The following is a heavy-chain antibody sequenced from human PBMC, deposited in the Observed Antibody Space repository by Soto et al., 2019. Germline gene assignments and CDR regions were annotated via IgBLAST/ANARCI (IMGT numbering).Heavy chain of an antibody. V-gene: IGHV3-23*01. CDR1: GFPFGENA. D-gene: IGHD6-19*01. J-gene: IGHJ4*02. Sequence: PGGSLRLSCAASGFPFGENAMSWVRQAPGKGLEWVSGISDSGATTYYADSVRGRFTISRDNSKNTLYLQMKSLRAEDSASYYCAKEDTSTGSIDYWGQGAMVTVS. CDR2: ISDSGATT. CDR3: AKEDTSTGSIDY.